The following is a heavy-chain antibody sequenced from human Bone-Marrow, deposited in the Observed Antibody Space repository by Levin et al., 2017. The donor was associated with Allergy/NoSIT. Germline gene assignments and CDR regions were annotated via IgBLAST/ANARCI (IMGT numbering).Heavy chain of an antibody. CDR1: GFTFSSYG. J-gene: IGHJ6*02. V-gene: IGHV3-30*18. D-gene: IGHD2-2*01. CDR3: AKGPCSSTSCYLYGMDV. Sequence: GESLKISCAASGFTFSSYGMHWVRQAPGKGLEWVAVISYDGSNKYYADSVKGRFTISRDNSKNTLYLQMNSLRAEDTAVYYCAKGPCSSTSCYLYGMDVWGQGTTVTVSS. CDR2: ISYDGSNK.